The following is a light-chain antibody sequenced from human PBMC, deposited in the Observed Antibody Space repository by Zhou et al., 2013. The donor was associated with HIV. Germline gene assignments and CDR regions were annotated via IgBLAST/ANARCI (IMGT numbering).Light chain of an antibody. CDR1: HSISNW. J-gene: IGKJ1*01. CDR3: QQSYDTPT. CDR2: DAS. V-gene: IGKV1-5*01. Sequence: DIQMTQSPSTLSASVGDRVTITCRASHSISNWLAWYQQKPGKAPKLLIYDASTLESGVPSRFSGSGSGTDFTLGISSLQPEDFATYYCQQSYDTPTFGQGTKVEIK.